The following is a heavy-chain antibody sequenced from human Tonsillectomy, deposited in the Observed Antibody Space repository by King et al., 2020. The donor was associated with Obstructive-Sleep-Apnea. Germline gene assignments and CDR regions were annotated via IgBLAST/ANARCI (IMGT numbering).Heavy chain of an antibody. V-gene: IGHV4-39*07. Sequence: QLQESGPGLVKPSETLSLTCTVSGGSISSSSYYWGWIRQPPGKGLEWIGSIYYSGSTYYNPSLKSRVTISVNTSKNQFFLKLSSVTAADTAVYYCARDGGSYYADFESFDYWGQGTLVTVSS. CDR2: IYYSGST. J-gene: IGHJ4*02. CDR1: GGSISSSSYY. D-gene: IGHD1-26*01. CDR3: ARDGGSYYADFESFDY.